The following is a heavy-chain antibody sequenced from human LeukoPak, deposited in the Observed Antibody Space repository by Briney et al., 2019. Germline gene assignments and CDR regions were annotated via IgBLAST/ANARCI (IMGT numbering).Heavy chain of an antibody. Sequence: ASVKVSCKASGYAFTGYYMHWVRQAPGQGLEWMGWINPNSGGTNYAQKFQGRVTMTRDTSISTAYMELSSLRSEDTAVYYCATAVIVVMPAANDHWGQGSLVTVSS. CDR2: INPNSGGT. CDR1: GYAFTGYY. CDR3: ATAVIVVMPAANDH. D-gene: IGHD2-2*01. V-gene: IGHV1-2*02. J-gene: IGHJ4*02.